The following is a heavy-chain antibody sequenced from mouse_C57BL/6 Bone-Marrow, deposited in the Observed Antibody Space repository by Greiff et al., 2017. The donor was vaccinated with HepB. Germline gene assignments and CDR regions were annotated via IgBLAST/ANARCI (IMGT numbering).Heavy chain of an antibody. J-gene: IGHJ3*01. Sequence: QVQLKQPGAELVRPGSSVKLSCKASGYTFTSYWMDWVKQRPGQGLEWIGNIYPSDSETHYNQKFKDKATLTVDKSSSTAYMQLSSLTSEDSAVYYCASSGWLSPWFAYWGQGTLVTVSA. D-gene: IGHD2-3*01. V-gene: IGHV1-61*01. CDR1: GYTFTSYW. CDR3: ASSGWLSPWFAY. CDR2: IYPSDSET.